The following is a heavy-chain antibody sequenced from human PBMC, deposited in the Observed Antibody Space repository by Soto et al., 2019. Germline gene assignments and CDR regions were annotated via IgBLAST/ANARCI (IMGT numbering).Heavy chain of an antibody. J-gene: IGHJ6*03. D-gene: IGHD2-2*01. CDR1: GGSISSSSYY. CDR3: VTYSVDRSRNQFSLKLSSVTAADTAVYYCARISDCSSTSCPIRTGDYYYMDV. CDR2: IYYSGST. Sequence: SETLSLTCTVSGGSISSSSYYWGWIRQPPGKGLEWIGSIYYSGSTYYNPSLKSRVTISVDTSKNQFSLKLSSVTASNPASNGQVTYSVDRSRNQFSLKLSSVTAADTAVYYCARISDCSSTSCPIRTGDYYYMDVWGKGTTVTVSS. V-gene: IGHV4-39*03.